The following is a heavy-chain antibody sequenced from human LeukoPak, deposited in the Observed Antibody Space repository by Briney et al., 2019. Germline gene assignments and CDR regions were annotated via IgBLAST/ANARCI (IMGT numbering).Heavy chain of an antibody. D-gene: IGHD3-22*01. V-gene: IGHV1-18*01. CDR3: ARTRTYYHDSRGYSLSY. J-gene: IGHJ4*02. CDR1: GYTFTSYG. CDR2: ISAYNGNT. Sequence: ASVKVSCKASGYTFTSYGISWVRQAPGQGLEWMGWISAYNGNTNYAQKLQGRVTMTTDTSTSTAYMELRSLRSDDTAVHYCARTRTYYHDSRGYSLSYWGQGTLVSVSS.